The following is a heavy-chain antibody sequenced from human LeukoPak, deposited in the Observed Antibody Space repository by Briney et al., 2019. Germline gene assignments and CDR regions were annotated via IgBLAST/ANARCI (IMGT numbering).Heavy chain of an antibody. V-gene: IGHV3-11*03. CDR2: ISSSSSYT. D-gene: IGHD3-22*01. CDR3: ARPYYYDSSGYYL. J-gene: IGHJ4*02. Sequence: GGSLRLSWAASGFTFSDYYMSWIRQAPGKGLEWVSYISSSSSYTNYADSVKGRFTISRDNAKNSLYLEMNSLRAEDTAVYYCARPYYYDSSGYYLWGQGTLVTVSS. CDR1: GFTFSDYY.